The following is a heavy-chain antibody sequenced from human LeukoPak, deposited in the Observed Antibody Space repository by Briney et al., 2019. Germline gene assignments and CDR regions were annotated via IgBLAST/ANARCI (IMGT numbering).Heavy chain of an antibody. V-gene: IGHV3-21*01. Sequence: GGSLRLSCAASGFIFSTYSMNWVRQAPGKGLEWVSTISSESSSYIFYADSLKGRFTISRDNAKNSLYLQINSLRAEDTAVYYCARGSRLGVVGRDAFDTWGQGTMVTVSS. J-gene: IGHJ3*02. CDR3: ARGSRLGVVGRDAFDT. CDR1: GFIFSTYS. D-gene: IGHD3-3*01. CDR2: ISSESSSYI.